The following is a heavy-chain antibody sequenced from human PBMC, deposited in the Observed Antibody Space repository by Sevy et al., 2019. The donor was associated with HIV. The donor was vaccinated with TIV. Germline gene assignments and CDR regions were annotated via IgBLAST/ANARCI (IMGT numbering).Heavy chain of an antibody. CDR1: GFTFSSYS. CDR2: ISGLSNYI. CDR3: ARDGNWDAFDI. Sequence: GGSLRLSCAASGFTFSSYSMNWVRQAPGKGLEWVSSISGLSNYIYYADSVQGRFTISRDNAKNSLYLQMNSLTDEDTAVYYCARDGNWDAFDIWGQGTMVTVSS. J-gene: IGHJ3*02. D-gene: IGHD1-1*01. V-gene: IGHV3-21*01.